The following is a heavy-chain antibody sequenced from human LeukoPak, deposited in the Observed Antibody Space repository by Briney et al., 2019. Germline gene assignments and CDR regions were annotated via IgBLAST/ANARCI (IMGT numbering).Heavy chain of an antibody. CDR2: MNPNSGNT. D-gene: IGHD3-3*01. Sequence: GASVKVSCKASGYTFTSYDINWVRQATGQGLEWMGWMNPNSGNTGYAQKFQGRVTMTRNTSISTAYMELSSLRSEDTAVYYCARGRIRGSLYYDFWSGYRHYYSMDVWGQGTTVTVSS. CDR3: ARGRIRGSLYYDFWSGYRHYYSMDV. V-gene: IGHV1-8*01. CDR1: GYTFTSYD. J-gene: IGHJ6*02.